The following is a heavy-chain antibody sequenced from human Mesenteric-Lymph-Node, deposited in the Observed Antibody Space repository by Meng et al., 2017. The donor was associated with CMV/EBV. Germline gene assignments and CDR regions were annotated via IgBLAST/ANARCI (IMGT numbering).Heavy chain of an antibody. D-gene: IGHD6-19*01. CDR1: GFTFSSYE. CDR2: ISSSGSTI. Sequence: GGSLRLSCAASGFTFSSYEMNWVRQAPGKGLEWVSYISSSGSTIYYADSVKGRFTISRDNSKNTLYLQMMSLRAEDTAVYYCANQEHGSGWYRGAFDMWGQGTMVTVSS. J-gene: IGHJ3*02. CDR3: ANQEHGSGWYRGAFDM. V-gene: IGHV3-48*03.